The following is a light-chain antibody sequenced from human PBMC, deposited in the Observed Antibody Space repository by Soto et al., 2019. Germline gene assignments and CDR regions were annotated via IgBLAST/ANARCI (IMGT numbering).Light chain of an antibody. CDR1: QSVSTY. V-gene: IGKV3-11*01. J-gene: IGKJ5*01. Sequence: ELVWTQSPGTLSLTPGERATLSCRASQSVSTYLAWYQQKPGQAPRLLIYDASNRATGIPARFSGSGSATDFTLTISSLEPEDFAVYYCQQRSSWIPFGQGTRLEIK. CDR2: DAS. CDR3: QQRSSWIP.